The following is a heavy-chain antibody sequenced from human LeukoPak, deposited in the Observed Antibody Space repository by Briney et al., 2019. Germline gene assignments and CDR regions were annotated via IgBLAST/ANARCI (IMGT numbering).Heavy chain of an antibody. CDR2: IYPGDSDT. Sequence: GESLKISCKGSGNSFTNYWIGWVRQMPGKGLEWMGIIYPGDSDTRYSPSFQGQVTISADKSISTAYLQWSSLKASDTAMYYCARPNISSTWYWGYWGQGTLVTVSS. CDR1: GNSFTNYW. J-gene: IGHJ4*02. CDR3: ARPNISSTWYWGY. D-gene: IGHD6-13*01. V-gene: IGHV5-51*01.